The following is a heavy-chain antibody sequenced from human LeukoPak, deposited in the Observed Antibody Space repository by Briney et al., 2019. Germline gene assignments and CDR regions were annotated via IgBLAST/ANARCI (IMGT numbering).Heavy chain of an antibody. V-gene: IGHV3-7*01. CDR2: IKQDGSEK. Sequence: GGSLRLSCAASGFTFSSYWMSWVRQAPGKGLEWVANIKQDGSEKYYVDSVKGRFTISRDNAKNSLYLQMNSLRAEDTAVYYCAKDTPYYDFWSGYHSRYFDLWGRGTLVTVSS. CDR3: AKDTPYYDFWSGYHSRYFDL. J-gene: IGHJ2*01. CDR1: GFTFSSYW. D-gene: IGHD3-3*01.